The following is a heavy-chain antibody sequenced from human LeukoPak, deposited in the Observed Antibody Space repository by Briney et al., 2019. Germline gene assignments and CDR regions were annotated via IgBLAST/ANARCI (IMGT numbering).Heavy chain of an antibody. D-gene: IGHD5-18*01. Sequence: ASVKVSCKASGYIFTDYYMHWVRQAPGQGLEWMGGIIPIFGTGNYAQKFQGRVTITTDESTSTAYMELSSLRSEDTAVYYCARIEYSYGYDRYYFDYWGQGTLVTVSS. J-gene: IGHJ4*02. CDR3: ARIEYSYGYDRYYFDY. V-gene: IGHV1-69*05. CDR2: IIPIFGTG. CDR1: GYIFTDYY.